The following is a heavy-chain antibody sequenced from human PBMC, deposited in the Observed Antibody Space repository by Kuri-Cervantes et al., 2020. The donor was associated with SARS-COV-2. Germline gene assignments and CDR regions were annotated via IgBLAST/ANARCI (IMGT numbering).Heavy chain of an antibody. Sequence: GGSLRLSCAASGFTFSSYEMNWVRQAPGKGLEWVSYTSSSGSTIYYADSVKGRFTISRDNAKNSLYLQMNSLRAEDTAVYYCARDGIAVAGREQNFDYWGQGTLVTVSS. V-gene: IGHV3-48*03. CDR3: ARDGIAVAGREQNFDY. D-gene: IGHD6-19*01. CDR2: TSSSGSTI. J-gene: IGHJ4*02. CDR1: GFTFSSYE.